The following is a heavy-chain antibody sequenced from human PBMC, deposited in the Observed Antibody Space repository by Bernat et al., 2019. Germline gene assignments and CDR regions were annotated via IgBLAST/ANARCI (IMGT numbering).Heavy chain of an antibody. CDR1: GYIFTGYY. V-gene: IGHV1-2*02. J-gene: IGHJ3*01. CDR2: INPNSGGI. D-gene: IGHD3-22*01. Sequence: QVQVVQSGAEVKKPGASVKVSCKASGYIFTGYYMHWVRQAPGQGLEWMGWINPNSGGIKYAQKFQGRVTMTRDTSISTAYMELSRRRSDDTAVYYCARGPAGYYDSSDYYLGAFDVWGQGTMVTVSS. CDR3: ARGPAGYYDSSDYYLGAFDV.